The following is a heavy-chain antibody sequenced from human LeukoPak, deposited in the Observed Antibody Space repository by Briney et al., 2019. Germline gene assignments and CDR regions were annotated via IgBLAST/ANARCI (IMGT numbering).Heavy chain of an antibody. D-gene: IGHD6-13*01. Sequence: HPGGSLRLSCAASGFTFSSYWMSWVRQAPGKGLEWVANIKQDGSEKYYVDSVKGRFTIPRDNAKNSLYLQMNSLRAEDTAVYYCARDGIAAAGEGWFDPWGQGTLVTVSS. CDR3: ARDGIAAAGEGWFDP. CDR2: IKQDGSEK. CDR1: GFTFSSYW. V-gene: IGHV3-7*01. J-gene: IGHJ5*02.